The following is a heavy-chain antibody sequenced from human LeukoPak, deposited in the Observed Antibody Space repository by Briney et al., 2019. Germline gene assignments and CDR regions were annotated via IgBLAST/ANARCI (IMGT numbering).Heavy chain of an antibody. CDR3: ARHTTPNDSSGYSLDY. Sequence: PSQTLSLTCTVSGGSISSGDYYWSWIRQPPGKGLEWIGYIYYSGSTYYNPSLKSRVTISVDTSKNQFSLKLSSVTAADTAVYYCARHTTPNDSSGYSLDYWGQGTLVTVSS. CDR2: IYYSGST. CDR1: GGSISSGDYY. J-gene: IGHJ4*02. V-gene: IGHV4-30-4*01. D-gene: IGHD3-22*01.